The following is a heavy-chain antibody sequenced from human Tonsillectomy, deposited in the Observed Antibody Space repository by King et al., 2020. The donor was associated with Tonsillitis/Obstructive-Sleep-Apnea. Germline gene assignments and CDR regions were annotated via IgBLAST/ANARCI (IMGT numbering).Heavy chain of an antibody. CDR2: ISSSSMYT. CDR3: ARKAYDFWSGYYYYYYYMDV. CDR1: GFTFSDYY. D-gene: IGHD3-3*01. Sequence: VQLVEAGGGLVKPGGSLRLSCAASGFTFSDYYMIWIRQAPGKGREWVSYISSSSMYTNYADSLKGRFTNSRDNAKNSLYLQMNSLRAEDTAVYYCARKAYDFWSGYYYYYYYMDVWGKGTTVTVSS. V-gene: IGHV3-11*05. J-gene: IGHJ6*03.